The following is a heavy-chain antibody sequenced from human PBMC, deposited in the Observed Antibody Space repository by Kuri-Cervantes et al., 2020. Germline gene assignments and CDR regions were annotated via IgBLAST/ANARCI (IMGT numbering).Heavy chain of an antibody. Sequence: SETLSLTCTVSGGSISSYYWSWIRQPPGKGLEWTGYIYYSGSTNYNPSLKSRVTISVDTSKNQFSLKLSSVTAADTAVYYCASNPAAAGTHLDHWGQGTLVTVSS. CDR2: IYYSGST. CDR3: ASNPAAAGTHLDH. D-gene: IGHD6-13*01. V-gene: IGHV4-59*01. J-gene: IGHJ4*02. CDR1: GGSISSYY.